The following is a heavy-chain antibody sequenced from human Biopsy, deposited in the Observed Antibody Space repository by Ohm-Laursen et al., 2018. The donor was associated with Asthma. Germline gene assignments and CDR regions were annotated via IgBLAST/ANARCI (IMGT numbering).Heavy chain of an antibody. CDR3: AKERGTMISSTDAFEM. J-gene: IGHJ3*02. CDR2: IIPVFGIT. D-gene: IGHD3-22*01. Sequence: SVKVSYKASGYTFINNDINWVRQAPGQGLEWMGGIIPVFGITNDAQKFQDRVTITADVSTSTVYMELSSLRSEDTAVYYCAKERGTMISSTDAFEMWGQGTKVTVSS. V-gene: IGHV1-69*13. CDR1: GYTFINND.